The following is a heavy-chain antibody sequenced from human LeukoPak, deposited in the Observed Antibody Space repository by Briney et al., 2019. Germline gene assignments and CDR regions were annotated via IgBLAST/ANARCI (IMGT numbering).Heavy chain of an antibody. CDR2: IWYDGSNK. J-gene: IGHJ4*02. V-gene: IGHV3-33*01. D-gene: IGHD2/OR15-2a*01. Sequence: GRSLRLSCAASGFTFSSYGMHWVRQAPGKGLEWVALIWYDGSNKYYTDSVRGRLTISRDNSKNTLYLQMNSLRAEDTAVYYCAREGPRGNSQFDYWGQGTLVTVSS. CDR1: GFTFSSYG. CDR3: AREGPRGNSQFDY.